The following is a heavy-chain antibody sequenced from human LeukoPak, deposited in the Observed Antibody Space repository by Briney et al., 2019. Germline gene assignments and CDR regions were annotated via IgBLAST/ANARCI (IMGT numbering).Heavy chain of an antibody. V-gene: IGHV2-5*01. J-gene: IGHJ4*02. CDR3: AHRFDSNTWYRNYFDY. Sequence: TLSLTCTVSGGSVRRGNYYWTWIRQPAGSGLGWLALIYWNDDKRYSPSLKSRLTITKDTSKNQVVLTMANMDPVDTATYYCAHRFDSNTWYRNYFDYWGQGTLVTVSS. CDR2: IYWNDDK. D-gene: IGHD6-13*01. CDR1: GGSVRRGNYY.